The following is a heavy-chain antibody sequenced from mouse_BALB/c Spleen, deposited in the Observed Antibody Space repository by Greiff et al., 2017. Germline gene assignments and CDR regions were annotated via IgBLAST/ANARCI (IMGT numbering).Heavy chain of an antibody. J-gene: IGHJ4*01. CDR2: IYPGSDST. CDR1: GYSFTSYW. V-gene: IGHV1-66*01. CDR3: ARDRYYAMDY. Sequence: VQLQESGPELVKPGASVKISCKASGYSFTSYWMHWVKQRPGQGLEWIGDIYPGSDSTNYNEKFKGKATLTADKSSSTAYMQLSSLTSDDSAVYFCARDRYYAMDYWGQGTSVTVSS. D-gene: IGHD2-14*01.